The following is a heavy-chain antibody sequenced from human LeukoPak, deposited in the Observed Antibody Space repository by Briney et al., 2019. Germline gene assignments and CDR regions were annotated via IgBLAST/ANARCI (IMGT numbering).Heavy chain of an antibody. CDR3: ARVSSKATVRGLITKKNYYYYYMDV. Sequence: GGSLRLSCAASGFTFCSYGMSWVPQAPGKGLEWGSAISGSGDSTYYADSVKGRFTISRDNSKNTLYLQMNSLSAEDTAVYYCARVSSKATVRGLITKKNYYYYYMDVWGKGTTVTISS. J-gene: IGHJ6*03. D-gene: IGHD3-10*01. V-gene: IGHV3-23*01. CDR2: ISGSGDST. CDR1: GFTFCSYG.